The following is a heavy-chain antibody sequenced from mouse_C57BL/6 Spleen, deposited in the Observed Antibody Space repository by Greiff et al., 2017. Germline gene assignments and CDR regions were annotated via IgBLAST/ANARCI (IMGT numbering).Heavy chain of an antibody. V-gene: IGHV1-81*01. CDR1: GYTFTSYG. CDR2: IYPRSGNT. CDR3: ARPQLGRTPYWYFDV. Sequence: QVQLKQSGAELARPGASVKLSCKASGYTFTSYGISWVKQRTGQGLEWIGEIYPRSGNTYYNEKFKGKATLTADKSSSTAYMALRSLTSEDSAVYFCARPQLGRTPYWYFDVWGTGTTVTVSS. D-gene: IGHD4-1*02. J-gene: IGHJ1*03.